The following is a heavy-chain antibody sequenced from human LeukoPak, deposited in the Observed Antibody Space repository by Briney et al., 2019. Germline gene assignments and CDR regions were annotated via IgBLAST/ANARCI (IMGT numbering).Heavy chain of an antibody. CDR1: VFTVSSYY. CDR2: IYSGGST. V-gene: IGHV3-66*01. CDR3: ARSYSKHLFGMDV. Sequence: PGGSLRLSCAASVFTVSSYYMTWVRQAPGKGLEWVSVIYSGGSTYYADSVKGRVAISRDNSNNTVFLQMNIVRAEDTAVYYCARSYSKHLFGMDVWGQGTTVTVSS. J-gene: IGHJ6*02. D-gene: IGHD4-11*01.